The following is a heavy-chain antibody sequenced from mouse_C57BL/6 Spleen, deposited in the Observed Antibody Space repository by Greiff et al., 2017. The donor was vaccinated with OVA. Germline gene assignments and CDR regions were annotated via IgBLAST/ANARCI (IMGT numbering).Heavy chain of an antibody. D-gene: IGHD3-3*01. CDR2: IDPSDSYT. CDR1: GYTFTSYW. J-gene: IGHJ2*01. Sequence: VQLQQPGAELVRPGPSVKLSCKASGYTFTSYWMHWVQQRPGQGLEWIGVIDPSDSYTNYNQQFKGKATLTVDKSSSTAYMQLSSLTSEYSAVYYCARRAGGLFDYWGQGTTLTVSS. V-gene: IGHV1-59*01. CDR3: ARRAGGLFDY.